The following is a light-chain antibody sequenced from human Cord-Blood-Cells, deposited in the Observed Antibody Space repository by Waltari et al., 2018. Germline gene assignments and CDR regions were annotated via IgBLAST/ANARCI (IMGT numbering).Light chain of an antibody. J-gene: IGLJ3*02. CDR3: QAWDSSTWV. CDR2: QDS. V-gene: IGLV3-1*01. Sequence: SYELTQPPSVSVSPGQTASITCSGDKLGDKYACWYPQKPGQSPVPVIYQDSKRPSGIPERFSGSNSGNTATLTISGTQAMDEADYYCQAWDSSTWVFGGGTKLTVL. CDR1: KLGDKY.